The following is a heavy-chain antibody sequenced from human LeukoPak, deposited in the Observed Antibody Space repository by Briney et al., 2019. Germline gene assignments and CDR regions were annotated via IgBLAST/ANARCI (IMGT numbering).Heavy chain of an antibody. V-gene: IGHV4-59*01. J-gene: IGHJ6*03. CDR1: GGSISSYY. CDR2: IYYSGST. CDR3: ARASSEWLWDYYYYMDV. Sequence: IPSETLSLTCTVSGGSISSYYWSWIRQPPGKGLEGIGYIYYSGSTNYNPSLKSRVTISVDTSKNQFSLELSSVTAADTAVYYCARASSEWLWDYYYYMDVWGKGTTVTVSS. D-gene: IGHD6-19*01.